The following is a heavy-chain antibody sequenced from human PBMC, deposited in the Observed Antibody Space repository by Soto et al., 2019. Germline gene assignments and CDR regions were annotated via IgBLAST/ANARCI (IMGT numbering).Heavy chain of an antibody. D-gene: IGHD3-3*01. CDR3: ARDRVSLAMFGVPVGVFKN. CDR2: INAGSGYT. V-gene: IGHV1-3*01. CDR1: GYTFTTFA. Sequence: ASVKVSCKASGYTFTTFAMHWVRQAPGQRPEWLGWINAGSGYTKYSQNFQDRVTISSDTSASTAYMELSSLRSGDTAIYYCARDRVSLAMFGVPVGVFKNWGQGTLVTVSS. J-gene: IGHJ4*02.